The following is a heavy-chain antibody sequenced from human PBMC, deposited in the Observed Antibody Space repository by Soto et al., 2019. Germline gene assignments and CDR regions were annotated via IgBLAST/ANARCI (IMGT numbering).Heavy chain of an antibody. D-gene: IGHD6-19*01. J-gene: IGHJ4*02. CDR3: ARKVRDSGGWFWDY. CDR2: IHHSGST. Sequence: QVQLQESGPGLVKPSETLSLTCSVSGGSMIRYYWSWLRQSPGKGLEWIGYIHHSGSTLYNPSLNNRATVSLDRSNNQLSLKLSSVTAADTAFYYCARKVRDSGGWFWDYWGQGTLVTVSS. V-gene: IGHV4-59*01. CDR1: GGSMIRYY.